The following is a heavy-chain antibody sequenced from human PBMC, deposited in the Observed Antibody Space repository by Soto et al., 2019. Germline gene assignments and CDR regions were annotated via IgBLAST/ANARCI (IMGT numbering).Heavy chain of an antibody. J-gene: IGHJ4*02. CDR2: IDPSDSYT. Sequence: GESLKISCKGSGYSFTSYWISWVRQMPGKGLEWMGRIDPSDSYTNYSPSFQGHVTISADKSISTAYLQWSSLKASDTAMYYCARLPLYIYGQQLVHSFENWGQGTLVTVSS. D-gene: IGHD6-13*01. V-gene: IGHV5-10-1*01. CDR3: ARLPLYIYGQQLVHSFEN. CDR1: GYSFTSYW.